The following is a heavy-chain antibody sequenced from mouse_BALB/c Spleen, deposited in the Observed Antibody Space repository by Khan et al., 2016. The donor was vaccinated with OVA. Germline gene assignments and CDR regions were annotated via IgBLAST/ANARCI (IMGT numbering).Heavy chain of an antibody. CDR2: ISPGSGDT. CDR3: ARRNYCGYTFAD. Sequence: QVQLQQSGAELARPGASVKLSCTASGYTFTDYYINWVKQRTGQGLEWIGEISPGSGDTYYNERFMGKATLTADKSSSTAYMQLSSLTSEASAVYFCARRNYCGYTFADRGQGTLVTVSA. D-gene: IGHD1-2*01. J-gene: IGHJ3*01. V-gene: IGHV1-77*01. CDR1: GYTFTDYY.